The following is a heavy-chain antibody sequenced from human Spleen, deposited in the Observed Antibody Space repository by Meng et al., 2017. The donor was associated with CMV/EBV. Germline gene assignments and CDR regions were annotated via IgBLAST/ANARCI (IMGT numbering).Heavy chain of an antibody. Sequence: YASSWLGQGPGKGLELVSVITNSGGSTDYADSVKDRVTISRDNSKNTLYLQMNSLSAEDTAVYYGAKVPFGSTSRGGRNYFDYWGQGTLVTVSS. D-gene: IGHD2-2*01. J-gene: IGHJ4*02. CDR3: AKVPFGSTSRGGRNYFDY. V-gene: IGHV3-23*01. CDR1: YA. CDR2: ITNSGGST.